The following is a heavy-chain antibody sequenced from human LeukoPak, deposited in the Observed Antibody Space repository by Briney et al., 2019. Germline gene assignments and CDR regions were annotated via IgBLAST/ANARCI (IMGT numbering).Heavy chain of an antibody. Sequence: ASVKVSCKASGYTFTSYAMNWVRQAPGQGLEWMGWINTNTGNPTYAQGFTGRFVFSLDTSVSTAYLQISSLKAEDTAVYYCARGGMVATSPNYYYYYYMDVWAKGTTVTVSS. CDR1: GYTFTSYA. D-gene: IGHD5-12*01. CDR2: INTNTGNP. V-gene: IGHV7-4-1*02. J-gene: IGHJ6*03. CDR3: ARGGMVATSPNYYYYYYMDV.